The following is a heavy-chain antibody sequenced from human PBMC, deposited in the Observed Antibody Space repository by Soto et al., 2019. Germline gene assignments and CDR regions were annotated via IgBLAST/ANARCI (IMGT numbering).Heavy chain of an antibody. CDR3: AKDRDFWSGYYYYYYGMDV. CDR2: ISYDGSNK. Sequence: GGSLRLSCAASGFTFSSYGMHWVRQAPGKGLEWVAVISYDGSNKYYADSVKGRFTISRDNSKKSLYLQMNSLRAEDTAVYYCAKDRDFWSGYYYYYYGMDVWGQGTTVTVSS. V-gene: IGHV3-30*18. J-gene: IGHJ6*02. CDR1: GFTFSSYG. D-gene: IGHD3-3*01.